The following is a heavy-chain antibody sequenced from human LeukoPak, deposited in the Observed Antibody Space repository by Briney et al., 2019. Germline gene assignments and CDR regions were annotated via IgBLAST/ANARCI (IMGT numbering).Heavy chain of an antibody. Sequence: SQTLSLTCTVSGGSISSGDYYWSWIRQPPGKGLEWIAWMYYSGSTYYNPSLKSRVTMSADTSKNQLSLKLSSVTAADTAVYYCARPYYYDSRIDPWGQGILVTVSS. D-gene: IGHD3-22*01. J-gene: IGHJ5*02. CDR1: GGSISSGDYY. CDR2: MYYSGST. CDR3: ARPYYYDSRIDP. V-gene: IGHV4-30-4*01.